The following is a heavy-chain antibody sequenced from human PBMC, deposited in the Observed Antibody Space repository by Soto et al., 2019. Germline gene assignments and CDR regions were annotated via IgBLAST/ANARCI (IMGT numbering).Heavy chain of an antibody. CDR1: GFTFSSYA. CDR2: ISGSGGST. J-gene: IGHJ4*02. V-gene: IGHV3-23*01. Sequence: EVQLLESGGGLVQPGGSLRLSCAASGFTFSSYAMSWVRQAPGKGLEWVSAISGSGGSTYYADSVKGRFTISRDNPKNTRDLQMNSLRAEDTAVYYGATSIMITFGGVIPDYWGQETLVTVSS. D-gene: IGHD3-16*02. CDR3: ATSIMITFGGVIPDY.